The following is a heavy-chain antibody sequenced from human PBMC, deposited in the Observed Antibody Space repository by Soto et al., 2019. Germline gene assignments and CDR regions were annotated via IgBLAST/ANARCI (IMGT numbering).Heavy chain of an antibody. J-gene: IGHJ5*02. D-gene: IGHD1-26*01. V-gene: IGHV3-23*01. CDR3: AREVGAPSGWLDP. Sequence: EVQLSESGGDLRQPGGSLRLSCSASGFTFTNYAMTWVRQTPGKGLEWVSGISASGGLKYYADSVRGRFTVSRDNSKNILYLQMEKLRDEDTALYYCAREVGAPSGWLDPWGKGTQVTVSS. CDR2: ISASGGLK. CDR1: GFTFTNYA.